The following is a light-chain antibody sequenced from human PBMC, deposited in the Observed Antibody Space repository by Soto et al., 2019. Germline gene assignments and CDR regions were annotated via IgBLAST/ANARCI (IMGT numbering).Light chain of an antibody. CDR1: SSDVGNYNY. Sequence: QSVLTQPASVSASPGQSITISCAGTSSDVGNYNYVSWYQHHPGKAPKLMIYDVTNRPSGVSNRFSGSKSGNTASLTISGLQAEDEADYCCSSYTSSTTSVVFGGGTKLTVL. CDR3: SSYTSSTTSVV. V-gene: IGLV2-14*03. J-gene: IGLJ2*01. CDR2: DVT.